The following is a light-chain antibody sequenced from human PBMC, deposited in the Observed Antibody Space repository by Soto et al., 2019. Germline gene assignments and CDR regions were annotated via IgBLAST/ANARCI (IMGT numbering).Light chain of an antibody. CDR3: QQANGFPYT. Sequence: DIQMTQSPSSVSASVGDRVTITCRASQDISSWLAWYQQKPGKAPELLIYAASSLQSGVPSRFSGSESGTDFTLPISTLQPEDFATYYCQQANGFPYTFGQGTKLEIK. V-gene: IGKV1-12*02. CDR1: QDISSW. J-gene: IGKJ2*01. CDR2: AAS.